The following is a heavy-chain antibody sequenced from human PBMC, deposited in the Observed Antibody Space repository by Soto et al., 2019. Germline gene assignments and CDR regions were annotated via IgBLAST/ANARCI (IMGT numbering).Heavy chain of an antibody. CDR3: AKTGGWNWFDP. Sequence: QVQLVQSGAEVKKPGASVKVSCKASGYTFTDYGISWGRQAPGQGLEWMGWISPYTGDTKYPQRLQGRVTVTADTSTSTAYMELRSLKSDDTAVYYCAKTGGWNWFDPWGQGTLVSVSS. CDR2: ISPYTGDT. V-gene: IGHV1-18*01. CDR1: GYTFTDYG. D-gene: IGHD6-19*01. J-gene: IGHJ5*02.